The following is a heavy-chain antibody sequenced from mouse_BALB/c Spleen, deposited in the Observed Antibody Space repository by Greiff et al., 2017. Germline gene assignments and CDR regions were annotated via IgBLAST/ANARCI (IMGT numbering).Heavy chain of an antibody. J-gene: IGHJ2*01. CDR3: ACYDY. Sequence: QVQLQQSGPELVKPGASVKISCKSSGYSFTSYYIHWVKQRPGQGLEWIGCIFPGSGNTKYNEKFKGKATLTADTSSSQAYMQLSSLTSEDSAVYICACYDYWGRGTTLTVSA. V-gene: IGHV1-66*01. CDR2: IFPGSGNT. D-gene: IGHD1-1*01. CDR1: GYSFTSYY.